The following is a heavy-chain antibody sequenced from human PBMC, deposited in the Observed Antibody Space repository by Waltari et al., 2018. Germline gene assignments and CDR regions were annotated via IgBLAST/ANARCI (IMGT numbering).Heavy chain of an antibody. J-gene: IGHJ6*03. Sequence: QVQLRESGPGLVKSSETLTLTCDVSGDSISSGFYWAWIRQPPGKGPEWIGSVYHSGTTFYNPSLKSRVTMSVDTSKKHFSLSLTSVTAADTAVYYCARATCSHGECSMYYFYYYMDVWGKGITVTVSS. D-gene: IGHD2-21*01. CDR3: ARATCSHGECSMYYFYYYMDV. CDR1: GDSISSGFY. CDR2: VYHSGTT. V-gene: IGHV4-38-2*01.